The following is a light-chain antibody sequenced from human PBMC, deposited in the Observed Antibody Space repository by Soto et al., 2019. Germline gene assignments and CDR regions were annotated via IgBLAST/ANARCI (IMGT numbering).Light chain of an antibody. V-gene: IGKV1-5*03. J-gene: IGKJ1*01. CDR1: HTIGSW. CDR2: KAS. Sequence: DIQMTQPPATLSGSVGDRVTITCRASHTIGSWLAWYQQKPGKAAKLLIYKASTFKSGVASRLSGSGSGTEFTLTISSLQPDDFATYYCQHYNSYSEAFGQETKVDIK. CDR3: QHYNSYSEA.